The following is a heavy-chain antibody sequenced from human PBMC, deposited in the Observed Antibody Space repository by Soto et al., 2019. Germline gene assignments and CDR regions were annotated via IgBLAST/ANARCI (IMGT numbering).Heavy chain of an antibody. V-gene: IGHV3-23*01. Sequence: GGSLRLSCAASGFTFSSYAMSWVRQAPGKGLEWVSAISGSGGSTYYADSVKGRFTISRDNSKNTLYLQMNSLRAEDTAVYYCAKEAGVVVAAPVPMLDVWGQGTTVTSP. CDR2: ISGSGGST. CDR3: AKEAGVVVAAPVPMLDV. D-gene: IGHD2-15*01. J-gene: IGHJ6*02. CDR1: GFTFSSYA.